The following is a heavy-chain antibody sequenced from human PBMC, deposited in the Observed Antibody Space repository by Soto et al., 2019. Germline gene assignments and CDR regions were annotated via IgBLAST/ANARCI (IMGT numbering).Heavy chain of an antibody. V-gene: IGHV1-3*01. D-gene: IGHD3-3*01. Sequence: QVQLVQSGAEVKKPGASVKVSCKASGYTFISYAMHWVRQAPGQRLEWMGWINAGNGNTKYSQKFQGRVTITRDTSASTAYMELSSLRSEDTAVYYCARDRYYDFWSGYSHYYGMDVWGQGTTVTVSS. CDR1: GYTFISYA. J-gene: IGHJ6*02. CDR3: ARDRYYDFWSGYSHYYGMDV. CDR2: INAGNGNT.